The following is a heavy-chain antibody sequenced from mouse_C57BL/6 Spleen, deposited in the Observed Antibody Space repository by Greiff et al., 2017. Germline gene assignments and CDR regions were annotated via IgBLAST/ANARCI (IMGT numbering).Heavy chain of an antibody. CDR1: GYAFSSYW. CDR3: ARWGYYGNYFDY. CDR2: IYPGDGDT. J-gene: IGHJ2*01. V-gene: IGHV1-80*01. Sequence: QVQLQQSGAELVKPGASVKISCKASGYAFSSYWMNWVKQRPGKGLEWIGQIYPGDGDTNYNGKFKGKDTLTADKSSSTAYMQLSSLTSEDSAVYFCARWGYYGNYFDYWGQGTTLTVSS. D-gene: IGHD1-1*01.